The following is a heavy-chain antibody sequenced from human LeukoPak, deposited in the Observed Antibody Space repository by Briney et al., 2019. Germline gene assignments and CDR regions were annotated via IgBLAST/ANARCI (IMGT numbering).Heavy chain of an antibody. D-gene: IGHD1-20*01. CDR3: ARVGPAITGTGYFQH. V-gene: IGHV4-4*07. J-gene: IGHJ1*01. CDR2: IYTSGST. CDR1: GDSISDFY. Sequence: SETLSLTCTVSGDSISDFYWSWIRQPPGKGLEWIGRIYTSGSTNYNPSLKSRVTMSVDTSKDQFSLKLSSVTAADTAVYYCARVGPAITGTGYFQHWGQGTLVTVSS.